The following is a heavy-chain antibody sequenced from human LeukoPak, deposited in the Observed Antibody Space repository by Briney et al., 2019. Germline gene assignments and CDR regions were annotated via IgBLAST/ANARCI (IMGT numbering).Heavy chain of an antibody. D-gene: IGHD1-1*01. J-gene: IGHJ4*02. Sequence: ASVKVSCKASGYTFSGYYMHWVRQAPGQGLEWMGWINPNSGGTNYAQKFQGRVNMTRDTSINTAYMELSRLTSDDTAVYYCARAQGWERPLDYWGQGTLVTVSS. CDR3: ARAQGWERPLDY. V-gene: IGHV1-2*02. CDR2: INPNSGGT. CDR1: GYTFSGYY.